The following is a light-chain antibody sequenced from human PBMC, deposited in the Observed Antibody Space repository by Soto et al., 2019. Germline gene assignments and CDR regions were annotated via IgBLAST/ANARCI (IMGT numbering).Light chain of an antibody. V-gene: IGKV3-11*01. Sequence: IVLTQAPATLSLSPGERATLSCWASQSVSNYLAWYQQRPGQAPRLLIYDASNRATGIPARFSGSGSGTDFTLTINSLDPEDFAVYFCQHRYYWPPAFGQGTRLEIK. CDR1: QSVSNY. CDR2: DAS. J-gene: IGKJ5*01. CDR3: QHRYYWPPA.